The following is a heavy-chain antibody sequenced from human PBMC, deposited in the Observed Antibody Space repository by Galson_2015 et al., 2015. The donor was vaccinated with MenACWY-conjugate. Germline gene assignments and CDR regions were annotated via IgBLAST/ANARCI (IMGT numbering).Heavy chain of an antibody. V-gene: IGHV3-30*04. D-gene: IGHD3-22*01. CDR2: ISYDGSNK. CDR1: GFTFSSYA. CDR3: ARDRRSTYYDSSGYYSP. Sequence: SLRLSCAASGFTFSSYAMHWVRQAPGKGLEWVAVISYDGSNKYYADSVKGRFTISRDNSKNTLYLQMNSLRAEDTAVYYCARDRRSTYYDSSGYYSPWGQGTLVTVSS. J-gene: IGHJ5*02.